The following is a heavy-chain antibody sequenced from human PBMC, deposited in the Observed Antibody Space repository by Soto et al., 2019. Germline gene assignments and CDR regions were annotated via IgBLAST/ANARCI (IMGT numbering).Heavy chain of an antibody. V-gene: IGHV3-30*18. CDR1: GFSLSNCG. J-gene: IGHJ5*02. D-gene: IGHD6-19*01. Sequence: GGSLRLSCAASGFSLSNCGMHWVRQAPGKGLEWVAMISYDGSQEHFIDSVKGRFTISRDNSKNTLYLQMNSLRPEDTAVYYCAKDLYSSGWYNSIDPWGQGTLVTLSS. CDR2: ISYDGSQE. CDR3: AKDLYSSGWYNSIDP.